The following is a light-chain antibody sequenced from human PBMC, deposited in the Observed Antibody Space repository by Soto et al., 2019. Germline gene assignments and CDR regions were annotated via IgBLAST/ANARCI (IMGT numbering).Light chain of an antibody. CDR2: TSD. V-gene: IGLV1-47*01. CDR1: SSNIGTNY. J-gene: IGLJ3*02. Sequence: QSVLTQPPSASGTPGQRDTISCSGSSSNIGTNYIYWYQHLPGVAPKLLIYTSDQRPSGVPDRFSGSKSGTSASLAISGLRSEDEADYYCAAWDDSLSGPNWIFGGGTKLTVL. CDR3: AAWDDSLSGPNWI.